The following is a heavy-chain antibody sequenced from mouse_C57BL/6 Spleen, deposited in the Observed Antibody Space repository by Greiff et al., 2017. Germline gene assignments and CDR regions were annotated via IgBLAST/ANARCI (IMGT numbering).Heavy chain of an antibody. CDR3: ARLSLDY. CDR2: IYPGDGDT. Sequence: QVQLKESGPELVKPGASVKISCKASGYAFSSSWMNWVKQRPGKGLEWIGRIYPGDGDTNYNGKFKGKATLTADKSSSTAYMQLSSLTSEDSAVYFCARLSLDYWGQGTTLTVSS. J-gene: IGHJ2*01. CDR1: GYAFSSSW. V-gene: IGHV1-82*01.